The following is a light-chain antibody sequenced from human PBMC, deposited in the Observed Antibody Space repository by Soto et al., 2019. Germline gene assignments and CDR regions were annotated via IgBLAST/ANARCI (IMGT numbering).Light chain of an antibody. Sequence: QTVVTQEPSFSVSPGGTVTLTCGLSSGSVSTSYYPSWYQQTPGQAPRTLIYSTNTRSSGVPDRFSGSILGNKAALTITGAQADDGSDYYCVLYMGSGIWVFGGGPKLTVL. J-gene: IGLJ2*01. CDR1: SGSVSTSYY. CDR2: STN. V-gene: IGLV8-61*01. CDR3: VLYMGSGIWV.